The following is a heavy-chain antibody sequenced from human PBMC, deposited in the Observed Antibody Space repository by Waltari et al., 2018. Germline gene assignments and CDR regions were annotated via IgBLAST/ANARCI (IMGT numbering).Heavy chain of an antibody. V-gene: IGHV3-73*01. Sequence: EVQLVESGGGFVQPGESLKLSCAASGFTFSDSAMHWVRQASGKGLEWVGRIRSKANNYATTYGASVKGRFTISRDDSKNTAYLQMNSLKTEDTGVYYCTRRTPSKFDGSGYGDYWGQGTLVTVSS. CDR2: IRSKANNYAT. CDR1: GFTFSDSA. D-gene: IGHD3-22*01. J-gene: IGHJ4*02. CDR3: TRRTPSKFDGSGYGDY.